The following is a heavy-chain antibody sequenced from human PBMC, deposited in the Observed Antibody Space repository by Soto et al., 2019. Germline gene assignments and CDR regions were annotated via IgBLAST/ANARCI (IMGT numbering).Heavy chain of an antibody. Sequence: QVQLVESGGGVVQPGRSLRLSCVASGFTLNTYGMHWVRQAPGKGLEWVALISYDGSHEYYADSVKGRFTISRDISKNTLFLQMNSLRPEDTAVYYCAKEIFPRTVLDSSSPWGDAWGQGTLFTVSS. CDR2: ISYDGSHE. CDR3: AKEIFPRTVLDSSSPWGDA. J-gene: IGHJ5*02. CDR1: GFTLNTYG. V-gene: IGHV3-30*18. D-gene: IGHD6-6*01.